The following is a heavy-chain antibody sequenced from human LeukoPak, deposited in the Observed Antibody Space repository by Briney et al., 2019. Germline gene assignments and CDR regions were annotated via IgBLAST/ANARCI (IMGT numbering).Heavy chain of an antibody. CDR3: AKDFGRNLGGPGY. CDR1: GFTFSTCT. CDR2: ISDNGGRT. J-gene: IGHJ4*02. D-gene: IGHD1-14*01. Sequence: GGSLRLSCAASGFTFSTCTMAWVRQAPGGGLEWVSGISDNGGRTYYADSVKGRFAISRDDSKSTLYLQMNSLRGKDTAVYYCAKDFGRNLGGPGYWGRGTLVIVSS. V-gene: IGHV3-23*01.